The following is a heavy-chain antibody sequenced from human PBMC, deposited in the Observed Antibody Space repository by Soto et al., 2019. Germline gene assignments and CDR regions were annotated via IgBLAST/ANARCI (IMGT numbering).Heavy chain of an antibody. D-gene: IGHD2-21*01. J-gene: IGHJ4*02. Sequence: DVQLVESGGGLVQPGGSLRLSCSASGFTFGTYAMHWVRQAPGKRLEYVSAITKSGDDSYYAASVRGRFTISRDNSKNTLYLQMSSLRAEDTAVYYWAARQCGDGCNAPFDYGGLGILVTVSS. CDR1: GFTFGTYA. CDR2: ITKSGDDS. CDR3: AARQCGDGCNAPFDY. V-gene: IGHV3-64D*06.